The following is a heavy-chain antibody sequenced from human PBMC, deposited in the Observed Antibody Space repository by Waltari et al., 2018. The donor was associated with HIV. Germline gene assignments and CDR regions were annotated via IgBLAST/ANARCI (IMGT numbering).Heavy chain of an antibody. V-gene: IGHV4-4*02. D-gene: IGHD3-22*01. CDR3: ARDGEKSSYYDSTGYLLY. Sequence: QVQLQESGPGLVQPSETLSLTCTISGGSITWSNWWSWVRQSPGKGLEWIGEIYHSGSSNYNPSLKSRVTILVDKSKNQVSLRLTSVTAADTAVYYCARDGEKSSYYDSTGYLLYWGQGAPVTVSS. CDR2: IYHSGSS. J-gene: IGHJ4*02. CDR1: GGSITWSNW.